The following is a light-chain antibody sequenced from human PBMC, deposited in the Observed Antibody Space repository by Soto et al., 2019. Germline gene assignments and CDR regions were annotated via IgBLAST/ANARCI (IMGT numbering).Light chain of an antibody. Sequence: EIVLTQSPATLSLSPGGRATLSCRASQSVSSYFAWYQQKPGQAPRLLIYDASNRATGIPARFSGSGSGTDFTLTISSLEPEDFAVYYCQQRSNWPPFTFGGGTKVDI. CDR1: QSVSSY. CDR3: QQRSNWPPFT. CDR2: DAS. V-gene: IGKV3-11*01. J-gene: IGKJ4*01.